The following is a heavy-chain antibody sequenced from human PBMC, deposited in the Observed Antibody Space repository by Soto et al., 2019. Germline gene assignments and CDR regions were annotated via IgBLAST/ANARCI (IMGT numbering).Heavy chain of an antibody. Sequence: ASVKVSGKASGYTFTGYYMHWVRQAPGQGLEWMEWINPNSGGTNYAQKFQGWVTMTRDTSISTAYMELSRLRSDDTAVYYCARGGSSGAYYYHYYGMDVWGQGTTVTVSS. V-gene: IGHV1-2*04. J-gene: IGHJ6*02. D-gene: IGHD6-19*01. CDR2: INPNSGGT. CDR1: GYTFTGYY. CDR3: ARGGSSGAYYYHYYGMDV.